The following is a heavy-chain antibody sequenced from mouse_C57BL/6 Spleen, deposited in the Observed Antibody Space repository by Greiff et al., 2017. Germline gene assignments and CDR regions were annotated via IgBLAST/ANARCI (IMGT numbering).Heavy chain of an antibody. V-gene: IGHV1-82*01. CDR3: ARSGSLQAWFAY. J-gene: IGHJ3*01. Sequence: QVQLQQSGPELVKPGASVKISCKASGYAFSSSWMNWVKQRPGKGLEWIGRIYPGDGDTNYNGKFKGKATLTADKSSSAAYMQLSSLTSEDSAVYVWARSGSLQAWFAYWGQGTLVTVSA. CDR2: IYPGDGDT. CDR1: GYAFSSSW. D-gene: IGHD1-1*01.